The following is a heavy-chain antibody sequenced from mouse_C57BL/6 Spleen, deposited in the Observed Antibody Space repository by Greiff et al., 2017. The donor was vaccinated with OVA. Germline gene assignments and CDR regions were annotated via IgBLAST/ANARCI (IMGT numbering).Heavy chain of an antibody. CDR1: GYTFTSYW. Sequence: QVQLQQPGAELVKPGASVKLSCKASGYTFTSYWMHWVKQRPGQGLEWIGMIHPNSGSTNYNEKFKSKATLTVDNSSSTAYMQLSSLTSEDSAVYYCARDHDYPFDYWGQGTTLTVSS. J-gene: IGHJ2*01. D-gene: IGHD2-4*01. CDR2: IHPNSGST. V-gene: IGHV1-64*01. CDR3: ARDHDYPFDY.